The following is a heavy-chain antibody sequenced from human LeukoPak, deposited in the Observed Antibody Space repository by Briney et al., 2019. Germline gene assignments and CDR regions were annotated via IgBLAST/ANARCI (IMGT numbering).Heavy chain of an antibody. J-gene: IGHJ6*03. CDR2: INHSGST. Sequence: SETLSLSCAVYGGSFSGYYWSWIRQPPGKGLEWIGEINHSGSTNCNPSLKSRVTISVDTSKNQFSLKLSSVTAADTAVYYCARVPRPQGYYYMDVWGKGTTVTVSS. D-gene: IGHD1-1*01. CDR1: GGSFSGYY. V-gene: IGHV4-34*01. CDR3: ARVPRPQGYYYMDV.